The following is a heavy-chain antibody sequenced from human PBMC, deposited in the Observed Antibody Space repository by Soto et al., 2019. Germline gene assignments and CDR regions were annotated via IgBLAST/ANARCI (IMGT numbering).Heavy chain of an antibody. Sequence: QVQLVESGGGVVQAGRSLRLSCAASGFTFSSYAMHWVRQAPGKGLEWVAGLSYDGSHKYADSVKGRFTISRDNSKNTVYVQMNSLRPEDTAVYYCARDQITMIVVVSDAFDIWGEGTMVTVSS. CDR1: GFTFSSYA. CDR2: LSYDGSHK. J-gene: IGHJ3*02. CDR3: ARDQITMIVVVSDAFDI. D-gene: IGHD3-22*01. V-gene: IGHV3-30*04.